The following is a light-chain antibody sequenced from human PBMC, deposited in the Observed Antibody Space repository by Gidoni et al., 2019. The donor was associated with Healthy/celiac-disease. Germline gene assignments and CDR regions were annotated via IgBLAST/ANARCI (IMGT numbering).Light chain of an antibody. V-gene: IGKV1-39*01. CDR1: QSISSY. Sequence: DIQMTQSPSSLSASVGDRVTITCRARQSISSYVNWYQQKPGKAPKLLIYAASSLQSGVPSRFSGSGSGTDFTLTISSLQPEDFATYYCQQSYSTPTFGQGTKVEIK. CDR2: AAS. J-gene: IGKJ1*01. CDR3: QQSYSTPT.